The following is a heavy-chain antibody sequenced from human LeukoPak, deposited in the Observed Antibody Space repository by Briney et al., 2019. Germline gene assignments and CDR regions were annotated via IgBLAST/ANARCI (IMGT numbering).Heavy chain of an antibody. V-gene: IGHV3-66*01. CDR2: IYSGGST. Sequence: PGGSLRLSCAASGFTVSSNYMSWVRQAPGKGLEWVSVIYSGGSTYYADSVKGRFTISRDNSKNTLYLQMNSLRAEDTAVYYCARVLPAATLGFDYWGQGTLVTVSS. D-gene: IGHD2-2*01. J-gene: IGHJ4*02. CDR3: ARVLPAATLGFDY. CDR1: GFTVSSNY.